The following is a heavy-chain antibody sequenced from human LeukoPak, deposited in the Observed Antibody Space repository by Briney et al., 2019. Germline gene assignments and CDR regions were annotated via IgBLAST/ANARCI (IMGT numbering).Heavy chain of an antibody. Sequence: GGSLRLSCAASGFTFSSYAMHWVRQAPGRGLEWVAVISYDGSNKYYADSVKGRFTISRDNSKNTLYLQMNSLRAEDTAVFYCARAPILNYGSGTYQTYYFDYWGQGTLVTVSS. J-gene: IGHJ4*02. CDR3: ARAPILNYGSGTYQTYYFDY. V-gene: IGHV3-30*04. CDR2: ISYDGSNK. D-gene: IGHD3-10*01. CDR1: GFTFSSYA.